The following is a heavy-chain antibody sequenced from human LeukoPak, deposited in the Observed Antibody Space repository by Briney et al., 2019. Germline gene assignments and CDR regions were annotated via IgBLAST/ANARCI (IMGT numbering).Heavy chain of an antibody. CDR3: ATDSPASEIAADCTLDY. V-gene: IGHV1-24*01. CDR2: FDPEDGET. Sequence: GASVKVSCKVSGYTLTELSMHWVRQAPGKGLEWMGGFDPEDGETIYAQKFQGRVTMTEDTSTDTAYMELSSLRSEDTAVYYCATDSPASEIAADCTLDYWGQGTLVTVSS. J-gene: IGHJ4*02. D-gene: IGHD6-13*01. CDR1: GYTLTELS.